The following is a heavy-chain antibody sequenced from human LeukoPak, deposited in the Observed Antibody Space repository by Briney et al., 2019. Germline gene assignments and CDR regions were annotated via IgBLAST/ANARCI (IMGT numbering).Heavy chain of an antibody. CDR3: ASLVVPAAPLDY. CDR2: IYYSGST. V-gene: IGHV4-59*01. Sequence: PSETQSLTCTVSGGSISSYYWSWIRQPPGKGLEWIGYIYYSGSTNYNPSLKSRVTISVDTSKNQFSLKLSSVTAADTAVYYCASLVVPAAPLDYWGQGTLVTVSS. D-gene: IGHD2-2*01. CDR1: GGSISSYY. J-gene: IGHJ4*02.